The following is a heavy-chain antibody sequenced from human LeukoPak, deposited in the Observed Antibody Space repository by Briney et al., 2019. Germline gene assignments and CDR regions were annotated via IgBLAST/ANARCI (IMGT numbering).Heavy chain of an antibody. V-gene: IGHV1-18*01. CDR1: GYTFTSYG. D-gene: IGHD1-7*01. J-gene: IGHJ4*02. CDR3: ARGSRIGTTYSIY. Sequence: ASVKVSCKASGYTFTSYGISWVRQAPGQGLEWMGWISAYNGNTKNAQKFQGRVTMTTDTSTSTAYMELGSLRSDDTAVYYCARGSRIGTTYSIYWGQGTLVTVSS. CDR2: ISAYNGNT.